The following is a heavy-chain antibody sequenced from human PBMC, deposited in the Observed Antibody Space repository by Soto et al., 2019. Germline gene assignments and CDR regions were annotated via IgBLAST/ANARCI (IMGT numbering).Heavy chain of an antibody. D-gene: IGHD6-13*01. CDR1: GFTFSSYG. CDR2: IWYDGSNK. V-gene: IGHV3-33*01. CDR3: AIDIAAAGTSYYYYGMDV. J-gene: IGHJ6*02. Sequence: QVQLVESGGGVVQPGRSLRLSCAASGFTFSSYGMHWVRQAPGKGLEWVAVIWYDGSNKYYADSVKGRFTISRDNSKNPLYLQMNSLRAVDTAVYYCAIDIAAAGTSYYYYGMDVWGQGTTVTVSS.